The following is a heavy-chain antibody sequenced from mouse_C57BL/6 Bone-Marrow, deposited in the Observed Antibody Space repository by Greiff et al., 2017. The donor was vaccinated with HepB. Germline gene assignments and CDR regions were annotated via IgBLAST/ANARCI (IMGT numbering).Heavy chain of an antibody. CDR1: YFAFMASA. V-gene: IGHV1-49*01. D-gene: IGHD3-2*02. CDR3: ARGRGSGYRRENYAMDY. CDR2: FTMYSDAT. J-gene: IGHJ4*01. Sequence: QVQLQQSGAELVRPGSSVKLSCKDSYFAFMASAMHWVKQRPGHGLEWIGSFTMYSDATEYSENFKGKATLTANTSSSTAYMELSSLTSEDSAVYYCARGRGSGYRRENYAMDYWGQGTSVTVSS.